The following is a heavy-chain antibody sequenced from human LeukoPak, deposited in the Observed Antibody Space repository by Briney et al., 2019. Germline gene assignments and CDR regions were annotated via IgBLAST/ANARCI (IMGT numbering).Heavy chain of an antibody. V-gene: IGHV3-23*01. CDR2: ISGSGAST. D-gene: IGHD1-26*01. CDR1: GFTFSSYS. J-gene: IGHJ4*02. CDR3: AKDVGKWESLHFFDY. Sequence: GGSLRLSCAASGFTFSSYSMNWVRQAPGKGLEWISGISGSGASTYYADSVKGRFTISRDDSRNTLYLQMNSLRGDDTAVYYCAKDVGKWESLHFFDYWGQGTLVTVSS.